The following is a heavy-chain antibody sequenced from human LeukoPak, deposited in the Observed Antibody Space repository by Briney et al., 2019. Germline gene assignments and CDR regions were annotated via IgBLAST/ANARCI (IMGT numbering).Heavy chain of an antibody. CDR3: AKAWALTYLGGVDS. Sequence: PGGSLRLSCAASAFTFSSYAMAWVRQAPGKGLEWLSTLGGTGGNTYYADSVRGRFTISRDNSKNTLYLQMNSLRAEDTAVYYCAKAWALTYLGGVDSWGQGTLVTASS. CDR1: AFTFSSYA. V-gene: IGHV3-23*01. J-gene: IGHJ4*02. D-gene: IGHD2-21*02. CDR2: LGGTGGNT.